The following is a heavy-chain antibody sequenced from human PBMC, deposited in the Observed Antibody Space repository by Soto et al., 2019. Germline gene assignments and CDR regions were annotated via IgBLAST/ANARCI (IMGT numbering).Heavy chain of an antibody. J-gene: IGHJ4*02. CDR3: ARDVAITFGGNSYYFDY. V-gene: IGHV3-74*01. D-gene: IGHD3-16*01. Sequence: EVQLVESGGGLVQPGGSLRLSCAASGFTFSSYWMHWVREAPGKGLVWVSRINSDGSSTSYADSVKGRFTISRDNAKNTLYRQMNSLSAAVTAVYFCARDVAITFGGNSYYFDYWGQGTLVTVSS. CDR2: INSDGSST. CDR1: GFTFSSYW.